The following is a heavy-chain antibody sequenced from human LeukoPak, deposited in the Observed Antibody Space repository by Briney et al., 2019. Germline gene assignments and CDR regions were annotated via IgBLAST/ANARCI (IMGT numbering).Heavy chain of an antibody. CDR3: ARVHYYDSSGYTHNDY. V-gene: IGHV3-20*04. CDR1: GFTFSSYG. J-gene: IGHJ4*02. CDR2: INWNGGST. D-gene: IGHD3-22*01. Sequence: RTGGSLRLSCAASGFTFSSYGMSWVRQAPGKGLEWVSGINWNGGSTGYADSVKGRFTISRDNAKNSLYLQMNSLRAEDTALYYCARVHYYDSSGYTHNDYWGQGTLVTVSS.